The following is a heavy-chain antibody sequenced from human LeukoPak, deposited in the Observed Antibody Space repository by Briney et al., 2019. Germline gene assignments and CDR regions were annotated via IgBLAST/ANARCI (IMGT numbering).Heavy chain of an antibody. CDR3: AKDHSSSWTSDGMDV. CDR2: ISWDGGST. D-gene: IGHD6-13*01. Sequence: GGSLRLSCAASGFTFDDYTMHWVRQAPGKGLEWVSLISWDGGSTYYADSVKGRFTISRDNSKNSLYLQMNSLRTEDTALYYYAKDHSSSWTSDGMDVWGQGTTVTVSS. V-gene: IGHV3-43*01. CDR1: GFTFDDYT. J-gene: IGHJ6*02.